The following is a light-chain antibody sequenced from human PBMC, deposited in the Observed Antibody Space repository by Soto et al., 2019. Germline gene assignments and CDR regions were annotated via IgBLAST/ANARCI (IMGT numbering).Light chain of an antibody. V-gene: IGKV1-5*01. J-gene: IGKJ1*01. CDR2: DAS. CDR3: QQYNSYSEA. CDR1: QSISSW. Sequence: IQMTQSPSTLSASVGDRVTNTCRASQSISSWLAWYQQKPGKAPKLLIYDASSLESGVPSRFSGSGSGTEFTLTISSLQPDDFATYYCQQYNSYSEAFGQGTKVDIK.